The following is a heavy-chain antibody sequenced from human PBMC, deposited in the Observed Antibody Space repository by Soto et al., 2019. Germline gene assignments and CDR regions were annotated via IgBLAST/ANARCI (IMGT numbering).Heavy chain of an antibody. CDR2: ISGGGGST. Sequence: SGGSLRLSCAASGFTFSSYAMSWVRQAPGKGLEWVSAISGGGGSTYYADSVKGRFTISRDNSKNTLYLQMNSLRAEDTAVYYCAKVDRNRYSSGWKHDYWGQGTLVTVSS. J-gene: IGHJ4*02. V-gene: IGHV3-23*01. D-gene: IGHD6-25*01. CDR3: AKVDRNRYSSGWKHDY. CDR1: GFTFSSYA.